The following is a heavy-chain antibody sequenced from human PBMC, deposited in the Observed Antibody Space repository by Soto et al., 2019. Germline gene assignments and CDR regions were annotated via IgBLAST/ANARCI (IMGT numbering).Heavy chain of an antibody. D-gene: IGHD4-4*01. CDR1: GFTFSSYA. V-gene: IGHV3-23*01. CDR2: ISGSGGST. CDR3: AKDRVPYSSLNNWFDP. J-gene: IGHJ5*02. Sequence: PGVSLRLSCAASGFTFSSYAMSWVRQAPGKGLEWVSAISGSGGSTYYADSVKGRFTISRDNSKNTLYLQMNSLRAEDTAVYYCAKDRVPYSSLNNWFDPWGQGTLVTVSS.